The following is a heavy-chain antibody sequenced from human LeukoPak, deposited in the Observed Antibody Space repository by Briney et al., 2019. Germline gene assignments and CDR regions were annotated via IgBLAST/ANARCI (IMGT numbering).Heavy chain of an antibody. V-gene: IGHV5-51*01. CDR1: GYSFTSFW. CDR3: ARQAYGSGSYSPH. D-gene: IGHD3-10*01. J-gene: IGHJ4*02. CDR2: IYPGDSDT. Sequence: GESLKISCKGSGYSFTSFWIGWVRQMPGKGLEXXGIIYPGDSDTRYSPSFQGQVTISADKSISTAYLQWSSLKASDTAMYYCARQAYGSGSYSPHWGQGTLVTVSS.